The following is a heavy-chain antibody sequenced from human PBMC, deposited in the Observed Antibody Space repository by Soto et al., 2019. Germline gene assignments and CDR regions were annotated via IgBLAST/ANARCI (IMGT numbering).Heavy chain of an antibody. CDR2: IIPILGIA. Sequence: SVKVSCKASGGTFSSYTISWVRQAPGQGLEWMGRIIPILGIANYAQKFQGRVTITADKSTSTAYMELSSLRSEDTAVYYCARWYGDYVGNWFDPWGQGTLVTVSS. V-gene: IGHV1-69*02. J-gene: IGHJ5*02. CDR1: GGTFSSYT. CDR3: ARWYGDYVGNWFDP. D-gene: IGHD4-17*01.